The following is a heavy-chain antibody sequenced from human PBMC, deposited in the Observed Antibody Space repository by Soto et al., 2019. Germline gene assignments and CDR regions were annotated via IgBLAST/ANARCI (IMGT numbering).Heavy chain of an antibody. Sequence: SETLSLTCTVSGGSISSGDYYWSWIRQPPGEGLEWIGEINHSGSTNYNPSLKSRVTISVDTSKNQFSLELSSVTAADTAVYYCAGAPPYYYDSSGPHNWFDPWGQGTLVTVSS. D-gene: IGHD3-22*01. CDR2: INHSGST. V-gene: IGHV4-61*08. CDR1: GGSISSGDYY. CDR3: AGAPPYYYDSSGPHNWFDP. J-gene: IGHJ5*02.